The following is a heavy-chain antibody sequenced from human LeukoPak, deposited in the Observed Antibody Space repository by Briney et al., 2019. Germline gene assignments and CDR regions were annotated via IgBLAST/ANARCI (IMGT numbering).Heavy chain of an antibody. CDR3: VRVVDITTSAGGY. D-gene: IGHD3-22*01. Sequence: PSETLSLTCAVYGGSFSSYYWNWIRQPPGKGLEWIGEINHSGSTNYNPSLKSRVTISVYTSKNQFSLKLSSVTAADTAVYYCVRVVDITTSAGGYWGQGTLVTVSS. J-gene: IGHJ4*02. CDR2: INHSGST. CDR1: GGSFSSYY. V-gene: IGHV4-34*01.